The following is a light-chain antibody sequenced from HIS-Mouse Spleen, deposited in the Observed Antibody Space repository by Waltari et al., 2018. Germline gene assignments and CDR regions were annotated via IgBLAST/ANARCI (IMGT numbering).Light chain of an antibody. V-gene: IGLV2-23*01. J-gene: IGLJ2*01. CDR1: SSDAGSYNL. CDR3: CSYAGSSTVV. Sequence: QSALTQPASVSGSPGQSITISRTGPSSDAGSYNLVSWYQQHPGKAPKLMIYEGSKRPSGVSNRFSGSKSGNTASLTISGLQAEDEADYYCCSYAGSSTVVFGGGTKLTVL. CDR2: EGS.